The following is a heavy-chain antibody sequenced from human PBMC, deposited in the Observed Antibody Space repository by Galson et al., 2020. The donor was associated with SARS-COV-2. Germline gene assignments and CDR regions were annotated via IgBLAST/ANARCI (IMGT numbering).Heavy chain of an antibody. CDR1: GASISSISYY. CDR2: MYYSGNI. CDR3: ATQRGNSVTSNNWFDP. J-gene: IGHJ5*02. D-gene: IGHD2-21*01. V-gene: IGHV4-39*01. Sequence: ASETLSLTCNVSGASISSISYYWGWIRQPPGKGLEWIGSMYYSGNIYYNPSRKSRVTMSVDTSRNQFSLRLSSVTAADTAVYHCATQRGNSVTSNNWFDPWGRGTLVTVSS.